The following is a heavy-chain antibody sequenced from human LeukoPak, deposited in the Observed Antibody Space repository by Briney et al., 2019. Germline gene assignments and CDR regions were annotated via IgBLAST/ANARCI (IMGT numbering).Heavy chain of an antibody. CDR3: ARARGYCSSTSCYTNYYYYGMDV. J-gene: IGHJ6*02. Sequence: GASVKVSCKASGYTFTGYYMHWVRQAPGQGLEWMGRINPNSGGTNYAQKFQGRVTMIRDTSISTAYMELSRLRSDDTAVYYCARARGYCSSTSCYTNYYYYGMDVWGQGTTVTVYS. CDR2: INPNSGGT. V-gene: IGHV1-2*06. CDR1: GYTFTGYY. D-gene: IGHD2-2*02.